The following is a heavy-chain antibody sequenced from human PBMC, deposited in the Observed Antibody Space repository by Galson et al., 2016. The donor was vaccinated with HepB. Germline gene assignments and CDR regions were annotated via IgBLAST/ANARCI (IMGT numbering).Heavy chain of an antibody. Sequence: SETLSLTCTVSGGSISSNSFYWAWIRQPPGKGLEWIGSIYYSGSTYYNPSLKSRVTISVDTSKNQFSLKLRSVTAADTAIYYCAIYVEMATIVDYWGQGTLVTVSS. V-gene: IGHV4-39*01. D-gene: IGHD5-24*01. CDR3: AIYVEMATIVDY. CDR2: IYYSGST. CDR1: GGSISSNSFY. J-gene: IGHJ4*02.